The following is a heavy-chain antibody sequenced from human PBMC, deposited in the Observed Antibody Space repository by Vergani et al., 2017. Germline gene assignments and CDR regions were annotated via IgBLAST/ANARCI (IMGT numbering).Heavy chain of an antibody. CDR3: AIDSPTIFFDY. D-gene: IGHD3-3*01. Sequence: QVNLQESGPGLVKPSETLSLTCTVSGGSISSYYWSWIRQPPGKGLEWIGYIYYSGSTNYNPSLKRRVTISVDTSKNQFSLKLSSVTAADTAVYYCAIDSPTIFFDYWGQGTLVTVSS. CDR1: GGSISSYY. J-gene: IGHJ4*02. V-gene: IGHV4-59*01. CDR2: IYYSGST.